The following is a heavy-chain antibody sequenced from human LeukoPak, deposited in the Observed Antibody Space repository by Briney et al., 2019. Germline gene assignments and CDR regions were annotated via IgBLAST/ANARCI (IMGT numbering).Heavy chain of an antibody. J-gene: IGHJ4*02. Sequence: PSETLSLTCAVSGYSISSGYYWGWIRQPPGKGLEWIGSIYHSGSTYYNPSLKSRVTISVDTSKNQFSLKLSSVTAADTAVYYCARVSPPENYSYGWDFDYWGQGTLVTVSS. D-gene: IGHD5-18*01. CDR1: GYSISSGYY. CDR2: IYHSGST. CDR3: ARVSPPENYSYGWDFDY. V-gene: IGHV4-38-2*01.